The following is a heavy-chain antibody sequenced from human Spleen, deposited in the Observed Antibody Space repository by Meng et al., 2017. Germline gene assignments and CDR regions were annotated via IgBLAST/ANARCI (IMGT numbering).Heavy chain of an antibody. CDR1: GFTFNNYE. CDR3: ARSQWFGDY. V-gene: IGHV3-48*03. Sequence: GESLKISCAASGFTFNNYEMTWVRQAPGKGLEWISYISSLGSTIHYADSVKGRFTISRDNSKNSLYLQMNSLRAEDTAVYYCARSQWFGDYWGQGTLVTVSS. CDR2: ISSLGSTI. D-gene: IGHD3-10*01. J-gene: IGHJ4*02.